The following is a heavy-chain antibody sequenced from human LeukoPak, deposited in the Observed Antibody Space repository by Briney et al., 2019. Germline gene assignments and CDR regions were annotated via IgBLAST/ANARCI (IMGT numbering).Heavy chain of an antibody. V-gene: IGHV4-34*01. CDR3: ARHLLHYGSGTYYPFDY. J-gene: IGHJ4*02. D-gene: IGHD3-10*01. Sequence: SETLSLTCAVYGGSFSAYYWSWIRQPPGKGLEWIGEINDNGSTNYSPSLKNRVTISIDTSKNHFSLKLSSVTAADTSVYYCARHLLHYGSGTYYPFDYWGQGTLVTVSS. CDR1: GGSFSAYY. CDR2: INDNGST.